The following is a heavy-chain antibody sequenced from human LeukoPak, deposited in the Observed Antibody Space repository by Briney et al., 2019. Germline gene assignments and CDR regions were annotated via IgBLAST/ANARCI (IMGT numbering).Heavy chain of an antibody. D-gene: IGHD6-6*01. CDR2: ISSDGSTK. CDR3: ARARIAALPTTLMDV. J-gene: IGHJ6*02. Sequence: PGGSLRLSCAASGFTFSSYAMHWIRQAPGKGLEWVAVISSDGSTKYYEDSMRGRFTISRDNSNNTLHLQMNRAEDTAVYYCARARIAALPTTLMDVWGQGTTVTVSS. CDR1: GFTFSSYA. V-gene: IGHV3-30-3*01.